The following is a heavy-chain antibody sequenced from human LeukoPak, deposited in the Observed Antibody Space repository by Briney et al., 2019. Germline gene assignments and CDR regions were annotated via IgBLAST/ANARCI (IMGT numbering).Heavy chain of an antibody. V-gene: IGHV4-39*01. CDR2: IYYSGST. CDR1: GGSISSSSYY. CDR3: ASAGYSSSWYNY. J-gene: IGHJ4*02. D-gene: IGHD6-13*01. Sequence: SETLSLTCTVSGGSISSSSYYWGWIRRPPGKGLEWIGSIYYSGSTYYNPSLKSRVTISVDTSKNQFSLKLSSVTAADTAVYYCASAGYSSSWYNYWGQGTLVTVSS.